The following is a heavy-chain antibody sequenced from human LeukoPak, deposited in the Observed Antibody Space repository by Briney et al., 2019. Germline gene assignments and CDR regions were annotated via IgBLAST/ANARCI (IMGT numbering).Heavy chain of an antibody. D-gene: IGHD3-3*01. CDR2: INPNSGGT. J-gene: IGHJ6*02. CDR1: GYTFTGYY. Sequence: ASVKVSCKASGYTFTGYYMHWVRQAPGQGLEWMGWINPNSGGTNYAQKFQGRVTMTRDTSISTAYMELSRLRSDDTAVYYCATSGVRFLEWLLPNTYYCYYGMDVWGQGTTVTVSS. V-gene: IGHV1-2*02. CDR3: ATSGVRFLEWLLPNTYYCYYGMDV.